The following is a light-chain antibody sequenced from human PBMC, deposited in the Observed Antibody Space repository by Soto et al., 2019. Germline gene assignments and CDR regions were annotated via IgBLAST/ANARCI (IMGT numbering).Light chain of an antibody. Sequence: DIQVTQSPPSLSASVGDRVTITCRTSQSISTYLNWYQQRPGKAPNLLIFAASRLPTGVPSRFSGSGSGSDFTLTITTLQPEDFAAYFCQQSYRSPYIFGRGTRLEIK. CDR2: AAS. V-gene: IGKV1-39*01. CDR3: QQSYRSPYI. CDR1: QSISTY. J-gene: IGKJ2*01.